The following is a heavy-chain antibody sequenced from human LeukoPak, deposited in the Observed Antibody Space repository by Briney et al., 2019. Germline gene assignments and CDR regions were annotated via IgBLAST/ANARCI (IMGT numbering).Heavy chain of an antibody. CDR1: GFTFSSYW. V-gene: IGHV3-7*03. J-gene: IGHJ1*01. CDR2: IKQDGSEK. CDR3: ASGYGDDFQH. D-gene: IGHD4-17*01. Sequence: GGSLRLSCAASGFTFSSYWMSWVRQAPGKGLEWVANIKQDGSEKYYVDSVKGRFTIFRDNAKNSLHLQMNSLRAEDTAVYYCASGYGDDFQHWGQGTLVTVSS.